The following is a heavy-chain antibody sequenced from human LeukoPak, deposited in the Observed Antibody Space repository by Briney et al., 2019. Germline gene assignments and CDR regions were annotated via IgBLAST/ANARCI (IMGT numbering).Heavy chain of an antibody. CDR2: INHRGST. J-gene: IGHJ4*02. V-gene: IGHV4-34*01. D-gene: IGHD2-2*02. CDR3: ARGIVVVPAAIFTYFDY. CDR1: RGSFIGYY. Sequence: PSETLSDTLAVYRGSFIGYYCSWIRPPPGKGLEWMGEINHRGSTKYNPSLHSRVTIPVLTTKNQFSLKLSSLTAADTAVYYCARGIVVVPAAIFTYFDYWGQGTLVTVSS.